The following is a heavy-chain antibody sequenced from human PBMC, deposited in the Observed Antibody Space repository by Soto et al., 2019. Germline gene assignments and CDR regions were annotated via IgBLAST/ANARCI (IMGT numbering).Heavy chain of an antibody. CDR2: ISHDGSKT. Sequence: GGSLRLSCAASGFTFSSYGIHWVRQAPGKGLEWVAVISHDGSKTNYADSVKGRFTISRDNSKDTVYLQLNSLRVEDTAVYYCARDFTYYYASPESFDFWGKGTLVTVS. D-gene: IGHD3-10*01. J-gene: IGHJ4*02. CDR3: ARDFTYYYASPESFDF. CDR1: GFTFSSYG. V-gene: IGHV3-30*03.